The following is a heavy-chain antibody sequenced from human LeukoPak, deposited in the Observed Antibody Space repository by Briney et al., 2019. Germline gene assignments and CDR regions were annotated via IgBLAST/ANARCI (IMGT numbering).Heavy chain of an antibody. D-gene: IGHD6-13*01. CDR1: GYTFSNYG. CDR3: ARGDIAAAGTIDY. V-gene: IGHV1-18*04. J-gene: IGHJ4*02. CDR2: TSYNGNT. Sequence: ASVKVSCKASGYTFSNYGISWVRQAPGLGLEWMGWTSYNGNTNYAQKFQDRVTMTTDTSTTTAYMELRSLESDDTAVYYCARGDIAAAGTIDYWGQGTLVTVSS.